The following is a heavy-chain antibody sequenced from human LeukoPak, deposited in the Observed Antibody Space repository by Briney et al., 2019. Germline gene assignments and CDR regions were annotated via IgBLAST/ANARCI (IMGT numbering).Heavy chain of an antibody. CDR2: ISTTGGYT. J-gene: IGHJ4*02. CDR3: AKKPATIKFPFDI. Sequence: GGSLRLSCVGSGFSFSTYDMGWVRQTPGKGLEWVSAISTTGGYTEDADSVKGRFSISRDNSQNTLFLQMHSLRAEDTAVYYCAKKPATIKFPFDIWGQGTLVTVSP. D-gene: IGHD5-24*01. V-gene: IGHV3-23*01. CDR1: GFSFSTYD.